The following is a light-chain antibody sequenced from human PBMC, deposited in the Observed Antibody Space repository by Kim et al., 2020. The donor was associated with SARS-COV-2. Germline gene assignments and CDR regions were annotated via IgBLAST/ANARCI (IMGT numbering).Light chain of an antibody. V-gene: IGKV3-15*01. CDR1: QSISSN. J-gene: IGKJ1*01. CDR2: GAS. CDR3: QQYNNWPQT. Sequence: EIVMTQSPATLSVSPGERATLSCRAGQSISSNLAWYQRKPGQAPRLLIYGASTRATGIPARFSGRGSGTEFTLTISSLRSEDFAVYYCQQYNNWPQTFGQGTKVDIK.